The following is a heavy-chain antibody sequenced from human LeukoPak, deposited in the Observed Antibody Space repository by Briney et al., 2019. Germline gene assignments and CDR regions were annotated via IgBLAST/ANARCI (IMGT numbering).Heavy chain of an antibody. V-gene: IGHV1-8*01. CDR3: ARGLNYYGSGSQIYDY. J-gene: IGHJ4*02. D-gene: IGHD3-10*01. CDR1: GYTFTSYD. CDR2: MNPNSGNT. Sequence: ASVTVSCAASGYTFTSYDINWVRQATGQGLEWMGWMNPNSGNTGYAQKFQGRVTMTRNTSISTAYMEVSSLRSEDTAVYYCARGLNYYGSGSQIYDYWGQGTLVTVSS.